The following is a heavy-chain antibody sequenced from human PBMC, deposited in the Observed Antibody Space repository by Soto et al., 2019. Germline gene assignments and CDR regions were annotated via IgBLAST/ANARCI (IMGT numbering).Heavy chain of an antibody. CDR2: IIPILGIA. J-gene: IGHJ4*02. CDR1: GGTFSSYT. Sequence: QVQLVQSGAEVKKPGSSVKVSCKASGGTFSSYTISWVRQAPGQGLEWMGRIIPILGIANYAQKFQGRVTITADKSTSTADMELSSLRSEDTAVYYCARDGGYCSSTSCGIDYWGQGTLVTVSS. D-gene: IGHD2-2*01. V-gene: IGHV1-69*08. CDR3: ARDGGYCSSTSCGIDY.